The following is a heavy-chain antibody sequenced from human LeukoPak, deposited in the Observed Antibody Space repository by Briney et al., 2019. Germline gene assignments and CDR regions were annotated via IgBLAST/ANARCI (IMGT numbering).Heavy chain of an antibody. CDR1: GGSISSYY. CDR3: AGRIAARRYLDY. Sequence: SETLSLTCTVSGGSISSYYWSWIRQPPGKGLEWIGYIYYSGSTNYNPSLKSRVTISVDTSKNQFSLKLSSVTAADTAVYYCAGRIAARRYLDYWGQGTLVTVSS. CDR2: IYYSGST. J-gene: IGHJ4*02. V-gene: IGHV4-59*12. D-gene: IGHD6-6*01.